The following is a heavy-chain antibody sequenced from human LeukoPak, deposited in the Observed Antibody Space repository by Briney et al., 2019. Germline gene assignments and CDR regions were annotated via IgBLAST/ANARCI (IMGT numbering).Heavy chain of an antibody. V-gene: IGHV3-23*01. D-gene: IGHD3-10*01. J-gene: IGHJ4*02. CDR1: GLTFSNYA. CDR2: ISATGGST. Sequence: PGGSLRLSCAASGLTFSNYAMTWVRQAPGKGLEWVSAISATGGSTYYADSVKGRFTISRDSSKNTLYLQMNSLRAEDTALYHCARAPYGSGSHFDYWGQGTLVTVSS. CDR3: ARAPYGSGSHFDY.